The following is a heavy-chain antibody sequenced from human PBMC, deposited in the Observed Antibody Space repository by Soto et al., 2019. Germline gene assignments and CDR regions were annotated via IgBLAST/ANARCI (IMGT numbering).Heavy chain of an antibody. CDR2: VWSNGNLK. Sequence: QVQLVESGGGVVQPGGSLRLSCAASGFTFDAYGFHWVRQAPGKGLEWVAVVWSNGNLKYYADSVKGRFTISRDSSKSALNLQMNILRADDTAVYYCARIQLDTIMALDYWGQGTLVTVSS. J-gene: IGHJ4*02. D-gene: IGHD1-1*01. CDR3: ARIQLDTIMALDY. CDR1: GFTFDAYG. V-gene: IGHV3-33*01.